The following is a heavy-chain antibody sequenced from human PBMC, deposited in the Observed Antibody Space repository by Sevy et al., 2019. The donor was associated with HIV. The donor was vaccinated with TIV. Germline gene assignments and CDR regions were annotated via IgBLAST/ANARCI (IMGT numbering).Heavy chain of an antibody. J-gene: IGHJ3*02. CDR3: ATSPDYYDSSRDAFDI. Sequence: ASVKVSSKVSGYSVSDLSIHWVRQAPGKGLEWMGGYDPEDGETIYAQKFQGRVTMTEDTSTDTAYMELSSLRSEDTAVYYCATSPDYYDSSRDAFDIWGQGTMVTVSS. CDR2: YDPEDGET. CDR1: GYSVSDLS. D-gene: IGHD3-22*01. V-gene: IGHV1-24*01.